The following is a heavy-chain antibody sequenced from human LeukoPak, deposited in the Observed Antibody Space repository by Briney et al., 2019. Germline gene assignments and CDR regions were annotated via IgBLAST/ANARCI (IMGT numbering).Heavy chain of an antibody. D-gene: IGHD5-12*01. Sequence: SQTLSLTCAISGDSVSSNSAAWNWIRQSPSRGLEWLGRTYYRSKWYNDYAESVRSRITLNPDTSKNQFALQLNSVTPEDTAVYYCARGLPSRYYFDYWGQGTLVTVSS. CDR2: TYYRSKWYN. V-gene: IGHV6-1*01. CDR1: GDSVSSNSAA. CDR3: ARGLPSRYYFDY. J-gene: IGHJ4*02.